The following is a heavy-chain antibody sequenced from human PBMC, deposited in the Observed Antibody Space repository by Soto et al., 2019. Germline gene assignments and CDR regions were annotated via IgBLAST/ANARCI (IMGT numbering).Heavy chain of an antibody. CDR1: EFTFSRHG. Sequence: QVQLVESGGGVVQPGRSLRLSCAASEFTFSRHGMHWVRQAPGKGLQWVGVIWSDGSNEVYADSVKGRFIISRNNSKNILYLQMNSLRAEDTAVYHCARERTFGDNKHNYMDVWGTGITVTVSS. J-gene: IGHJ6*03. CDR2: IWSDGSNE. V-gene: IGHV3-33*01. CDR3: ARERTFGDNKHNYMDV. D-gene: IGHD3-10*01.